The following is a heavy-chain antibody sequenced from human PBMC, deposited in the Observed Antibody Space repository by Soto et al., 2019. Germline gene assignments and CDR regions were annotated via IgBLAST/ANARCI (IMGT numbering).Heavy chain of an antibody. CDR3: AKNGQPPYYYYGLDV. V-gene: IGHV1-18*01. Sequence: QGQLVQSEAEVKKPGASVKVSCKASGYTFTRYGISWVRQAPGQGLEWMGWISGYNGDTNYAQKFQGRVIMTIDTSTGTAFMELRSLTSDDPAVYYCAKNGQPPYYYYGLDVWGQGTTVTVSS. CDR1: GYTFTRYG. J-gene: IGHJ6*02. CDR2: ISGYNGDT. D-gene: IGHD2-8*01.